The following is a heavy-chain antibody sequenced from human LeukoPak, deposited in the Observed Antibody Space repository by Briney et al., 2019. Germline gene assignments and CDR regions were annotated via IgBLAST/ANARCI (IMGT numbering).Heavy chain of an antibody. Sequence: GGSLRLSCAASGFSFRDYAMHWVRQAPGMGLEWVALTWFDGSNNHYADSVKGRFSISRDNSKNTLYLQMNSLRAEDTAVYYCARDSVMTTLTADPDFWGQGTLVTVSS. J-gene: IGHJ4*02. CDR1: GFSFRDYA. V-gene: IGHV3-33*01. CDR2: TWFDGSNN. CDR3: ARDSVMTTLTADPDF. D-gene: IGHD4-11*01.